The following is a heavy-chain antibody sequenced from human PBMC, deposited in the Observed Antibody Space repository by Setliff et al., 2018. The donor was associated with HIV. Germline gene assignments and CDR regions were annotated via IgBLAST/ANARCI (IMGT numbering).Heavy chain of an antibody. Sequence: SVKVSCKASGGSFSSYGISWVRQAPGQGLEWMGGIIPMYRTANYAQKFQGRVTITADESTSTAYMELSRLRSDDTAVYYCATITVAGTGAFDIWGQGTMVTVSS. J-gene: IGHJ3*02. V-gene: IGHV1-69*13. D-gene: IGHD6-19*01. CDR2: IIPMYRTA. CDR1: GGSFSSYG. CDR3: ATITVAGTGAFDI.